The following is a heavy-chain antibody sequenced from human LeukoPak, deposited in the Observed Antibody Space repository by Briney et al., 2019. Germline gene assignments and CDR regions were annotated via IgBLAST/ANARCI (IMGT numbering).Heavy chain of an antibody. CDR3: AKVAAAGYNWFDP. CDR2: ISGSGIST. V-gene: IGHV3-23*01. CDR1: GFTFSSYA. J-gene: IGHJ5*02. Sequence: GGSLRLSCAASGFTFSSYAMSWVRQGPGKGLERVSAISGSGISTYYADSVRGRFTISRDSSKNTLYPQMNSLRAEDTAVYYCAKVAAAGYNWFDPWGQGTLVTVSS. D-gene: IGHD6-13*01.